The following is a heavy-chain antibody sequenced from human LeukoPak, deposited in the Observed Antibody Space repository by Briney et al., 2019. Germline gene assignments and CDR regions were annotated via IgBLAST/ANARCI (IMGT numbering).Heavy chain of an antibody. J-gene: IGHJ6*02. CDR1: GGSFSGYY. CDR2: INHSGST. CDR3: ARLDYGGTTTYYYYGMDV. D-gene: IGHD4-17*01. V-gene: IGHV4-34*01. Sequence: PSETLSLTCAVYGGSFSGYYWSWIRQPPGKGLEWIGEINHSGSTNYNPSLKSRVTISVDTSKNQFSLKLSSVTAADTAVYYCARLDYGGTTTYYYYGMDVWGQGTTVTVSS.